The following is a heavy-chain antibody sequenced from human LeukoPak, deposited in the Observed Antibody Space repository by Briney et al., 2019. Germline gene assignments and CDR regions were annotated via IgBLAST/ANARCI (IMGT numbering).Heavy chain of an antibody. V-gene: IGHV3-21*01. J-gene: IGHJ5*02. CDR2: ISTIRSYI. CDR3: ARGAAGVSSNYRGWFDP. D-gene: IGHD2-15*01. CDR1: GFTFSSYN. Sequence: GGSLRLSCAASGFTFSSYNMNWVRRAPGKGLEWVSSISTIRSYIYYGDSVRGRFTISRDNAKNSLYLQMNSLRAEDTAVYSCARGAAGVSSNYRGWFDPWGQGTLVTVSS.